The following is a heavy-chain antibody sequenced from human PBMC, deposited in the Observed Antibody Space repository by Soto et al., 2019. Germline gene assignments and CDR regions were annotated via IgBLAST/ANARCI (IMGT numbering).Heavy chain of an antibody. D-gene: IGHD2-21*02. J-gene: IGHJ6*02. V-gene: IGHV4-59*01. CDR1: GGSISRYY. CDR2: LYNTGST. Sequence: QVRLQESGPGLVKPSETLSLTRTVSGGSISRYYWSWIRQTPGKGLEWIGYLYNTGSTIYNPSLESRVTISADTSTNQFSLKLNSVTAADTAVYYCARDLWGYCGTDCSPLDVWGPGTTVTVSS. CDR3: ARDLWGYCGTDCSPLDV.